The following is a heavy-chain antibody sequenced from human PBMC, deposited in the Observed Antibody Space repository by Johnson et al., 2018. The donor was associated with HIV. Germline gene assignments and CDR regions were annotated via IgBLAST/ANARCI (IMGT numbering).Heavy chain of an antibody. V-gene: IGHV3-11*01. Sequence: QVQLVESGGGLVKPGGSLRLSCAASGFTFSTYWMSWVRQAPGKGLEWVAYMSTSGSTIYYADSVKGRFTISRDNSKNTLYLQMNSLRAEDTAVYYCAKGRSGAGGAFDIWGQGTMVTVSS. CDR1: GFTFSTYW. D-gene: IGHD1-26*01. CDR3: AKGRSGAGGAFDI. J-gene: IGHJ3*02. CDR2: MSTSGSTI.